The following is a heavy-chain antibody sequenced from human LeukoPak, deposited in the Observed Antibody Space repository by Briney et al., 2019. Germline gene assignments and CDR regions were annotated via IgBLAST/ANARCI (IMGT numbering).Heavy chain of an antibody. J-gene: IGHJ4*02. CDR2: IIPIFGTA. V-gene: IGHV1-69*13. D-gene: IGHD3-10*01. CDR1: GGTFSSYA. CDR3: ARANYGSGSYYKSYFDY. Sequence: ASVKVSCKASGGTFSSYAISWVRQAPGQGLEWMGGIIPIFGTANYAQKFQGRVTITADESTSTAYMELSSLRSEDTAVYYCARANYGSGSYYKSYFDYWGQGTLVTVSS.